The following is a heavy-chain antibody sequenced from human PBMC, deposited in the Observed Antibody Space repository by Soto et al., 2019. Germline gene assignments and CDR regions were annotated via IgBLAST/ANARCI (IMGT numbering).Heavy chain of an antibody. J-gene: IGHJ6*02. V-gene: IGHV1-8*01. CDR1: GYTFTSYD. Sequence: QVQLVQSGAEVKKPGASVKVSCKASGYTFTSYDINWVRQATGQGLEWMGWMNPNSGNTGYAQKFQGRVTMTRNTXIXTXXMELSSLRSEDTAVYYCAGILYTWNTSPYYYGMDVWGQGTTVTVSS. CDR2: MNPNSGNT. CDR3: AGILYTWNTSPYYYGMDV. D-gene: IGHD1-20*01.